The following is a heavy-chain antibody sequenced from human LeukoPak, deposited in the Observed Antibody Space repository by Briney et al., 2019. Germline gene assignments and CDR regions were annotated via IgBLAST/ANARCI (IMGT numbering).Heavy chain of an antibody. CDR2: TNPKSGDT. J-gene: IGHJ4*02. V-gene: IGHV1-8*01. CDR1: GYTFTSYD. CDR3: ARVTGSIDY. Sequence: GASVKVSCRASGYTFTSYDINWVRQATGQGLEWMGWTNPKSGDTGYAQKFQGRVTMTRDTSISTAYMELSSLRSEDTAVYYCARVTGSIDYWGQGTLVTVSS. D-gene: IGHD1-26*01.